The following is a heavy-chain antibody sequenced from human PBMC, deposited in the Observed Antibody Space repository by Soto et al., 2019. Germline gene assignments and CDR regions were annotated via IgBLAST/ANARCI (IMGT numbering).Heavy chain of an antibody. CDR1: GGSISSGGYS. D-gene: IGHD1-26*01. CDR3: ARGLISGSHYSGGWYYFDS. V-gene: IGHV4-34*01. Sequence: PSETLSLTCAVSGGSISSGGYSWTWIRQTPGKGLQWIGQINHSGSANYNPSLKSRVTISVHTSNSQFSLELSSVTAADTAVYYCARGLISGSHYSGGWYYFDSWGQGTQVTVSS. CDR2: INHSGSA. J-gene: IGHJ4*02.